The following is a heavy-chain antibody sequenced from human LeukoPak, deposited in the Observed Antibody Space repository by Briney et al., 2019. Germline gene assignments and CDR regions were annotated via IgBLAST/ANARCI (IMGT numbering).Heavy chain of an antibody. Sequence: SETLSLTCTVSGGSISSNYWSWIRQPPGKGLEWIGYIYYSGSTYYNPSLKSRVTISVDTSKNQFSLKLSSVTAADTAVYYCARELWGYYYDSSGYGYWGQGTLVTVSS. V-gene: IGHV4-30-4*08. J-gene: IGHJ4*02. CDR2: IYYSGST. D-gene: IGHD3-22*01. CDR3: ARELWGYYYDSSGYGY. CDR1: GGSISSNY.